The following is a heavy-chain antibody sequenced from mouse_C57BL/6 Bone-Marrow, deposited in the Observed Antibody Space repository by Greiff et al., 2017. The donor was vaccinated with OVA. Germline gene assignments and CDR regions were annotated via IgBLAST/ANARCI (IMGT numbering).Heavy chain of an antibody. J-gene: IGHJ4*01. V-gene: IGHV1-76*01. CDR1: GYTFTDYY. Sequence: QVQLQQSGAELVRPGASVKLSCKASGYTFTDYYINWVKKRPGQGLEWIARIYPGSGNTYYNEKFKGKATLTAEKSSSTAYMQLSSLTSEDSAVYFCARRAMDYWGQGTSVTVSS. CDR3: ARRAMDY. CDR2: IYPGSGNT.